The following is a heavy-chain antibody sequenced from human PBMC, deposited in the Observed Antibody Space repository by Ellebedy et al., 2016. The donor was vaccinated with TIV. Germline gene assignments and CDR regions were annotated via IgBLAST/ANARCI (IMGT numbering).Heavy chain of an antibody. D-gene: IGHD1-7*01. CDR3: ARGSRLTGTRCSDY. Sequence: SETLSLXXTVSGGSMNNDCWSWIRQPPGKGLEWVGYVCHSGSPNNNPSLKSRATISADTSKNQFSLKVTSVTAADSGVYYCARGSRLTGTRCSDYWGQGTLVTVSS. J-gene: IGHJ4*02. V-gene: IGHV4-59*12. CDR2: VCHSGSP. CDR1: GGSMNNDC.